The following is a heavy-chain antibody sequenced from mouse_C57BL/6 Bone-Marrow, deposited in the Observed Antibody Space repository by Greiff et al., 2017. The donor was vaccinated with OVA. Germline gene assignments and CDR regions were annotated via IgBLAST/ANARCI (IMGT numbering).Heavy chain of an antibody. Sequence: EVNVVESGGDLVKPGGSLKLSCAASGFTFSSYGMSWVRQTPDKRLEWVATISSGGSYTYYPDSVKGRFTISRDNAKNTLYLQMSSLKSEDTAMYYCARKNYYYDLWFAYWGQGTLVTVSA. D-gene: IGHD2-4*01. CDR3: ARKNYYYDLWFAY. CDR2: ISSGGSYT. J-gene: IGHJ3*01. V-gene: IGHV5-6*01. CDR1: GFTFSSYG.